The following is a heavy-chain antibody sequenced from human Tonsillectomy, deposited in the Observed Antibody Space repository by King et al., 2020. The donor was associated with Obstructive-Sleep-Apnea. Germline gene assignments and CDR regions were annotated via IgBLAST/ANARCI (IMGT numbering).Heavy chain of an antibody. CDR1: GFTFDDYA. Sequence: VQLVESGGGFVQPGESLRLSCTASGFTFDDYAMHWVRQAPGKGLEWVSSINWNSGTIAYADSEKGRFTISRDNAKNSLYLQMNSLRAEDTALYYCAKDFYDILTGYPDSWGQGTLVTVSS. D-gene: IGHD3-9*01. J-gene: IGHJ4*02. V-gene: IGHV3-9*01. CDR3: AKDFYDILTGYPDS. CDR2: INWNSGTI.